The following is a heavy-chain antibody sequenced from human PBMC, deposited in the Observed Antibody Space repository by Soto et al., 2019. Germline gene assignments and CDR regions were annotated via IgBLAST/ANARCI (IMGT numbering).Heavy chain of an antibody. Sequence: QVQLVESGGGVVQPGRSLRLSCAASGFTFSSDGMHWVRQVPGKGLEWMAVIWYDGNSKDYGDSVRRRFTVSRDNSKNTLYLQMDSLRAEDTAVYYCARDSSSGEGFDFWGQGTLVTVSS. CDR1: GFTFSSDG. V-gene: IGHV3-33*01. D-gene: IGHD7-27*01. J-gene: IGHJ4*02. CDR2: IWYDGNSK. CDR3: ARDSSSGEGFDF.